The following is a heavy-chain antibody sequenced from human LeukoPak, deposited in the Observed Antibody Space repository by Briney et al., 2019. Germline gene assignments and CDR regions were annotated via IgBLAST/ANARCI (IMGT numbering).Heavy chain of an antibody. CDR1: GGSFSGYY. D-gene: IGHD1-14*01. V-gene: IGHV4-34*01. J-gene: IGHJ5*02. CDR2: INHSGST. Sequence: PSETLSLTCAVYGGSFSGYYWSWIRQPPGKGLEWIGEINHSGSTNYNPSLKSRVTISVDTSKNQLSLKLSSVTAADTAVYYCASTNQWFDPWGQGTLVTVSS. CDR3: ASTNQWFDP.